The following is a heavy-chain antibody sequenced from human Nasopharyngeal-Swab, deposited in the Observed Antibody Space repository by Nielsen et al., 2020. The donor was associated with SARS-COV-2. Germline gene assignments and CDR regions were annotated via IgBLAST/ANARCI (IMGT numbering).Heavy chain of an antibody. CDR2: VTPDGGSP. V-gene: IGHV3-64D*06. Sequence: GESLKISCSASGFTFSCYAMHWVRQAPGKGLEYLSAVTPDGGSPYYADSVKGRFIISRDNSKNTLYLQLSSLRAEDTGVYYCVRGYGSGNYFDYWGQGTLVTVSS. CDR3: VRGYGSGNYFDY. J-gene: IGHJ4*02. CDR1: GFTFSCYA. D-gene: IGHD3-10*01.